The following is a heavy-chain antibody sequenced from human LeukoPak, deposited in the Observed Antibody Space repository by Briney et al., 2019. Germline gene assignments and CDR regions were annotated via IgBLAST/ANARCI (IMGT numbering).Heavy chain of an antibody. J-gene: IGHJ4*02. CDR2: IKRNNGKT. CDR3: TRDLGVTAKDPFEY. Sequence: GASVKLSCTISGARSSTCGINWVRKAPGQGLEWLGWIKRNNGKTKNGQKFQGRVTMTRDTDTTTYYIEMRSLGSDDTAIYYCTRDLGVTAKDPFEYWGQGTLVTVTS. D-gene: IGHD3-10*01. CDR1: GARSSTCG. V-gene: IGHV1-18*01.